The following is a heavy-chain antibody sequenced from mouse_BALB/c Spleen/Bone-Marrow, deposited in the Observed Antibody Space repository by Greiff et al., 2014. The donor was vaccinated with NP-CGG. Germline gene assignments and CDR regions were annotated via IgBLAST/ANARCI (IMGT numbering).Heavy chain of an antibody. J-gene: IGHJ4*01. D-gene: IGHD2-2*01. CDR2: IYPGNSDT. CDR3: TNGYDYYAMDY. V-gene: IGHV1-5*01. Sequence: EVKLVESGTVLARPGASVKMSCKASGYSFTSYWMHWVKQRPGQGLEWICAIYPGNSDTNYNQKFKGKAKLTAVTSASTAYMELSSLTNEDSAVYYCTNGYDYYAMDYWGQGTSVTVSS. CDR1: GYSFTSYW.